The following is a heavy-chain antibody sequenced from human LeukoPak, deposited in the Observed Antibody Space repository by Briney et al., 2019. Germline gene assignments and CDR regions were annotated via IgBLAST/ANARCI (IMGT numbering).Heavy chain of an antibody. J-gene: IGHJ4*02. CDR2: ITSSGSHM. CDR1: VFTFRSYS. V-gene: IGHV3-21*01. Sequence: RGSLRLSCAASVFTFRSYSMNWVRQAPGKRLEWLSSITSSGSHMYYADSVKGRFTISRDNDKSSLYLQMNSLSVEDTAVYYCASFMTTVTIPDYWGQGTLVTVSS. CDR3: ASFMTTVTIPDY. D-gene: IGHD4-17*01.